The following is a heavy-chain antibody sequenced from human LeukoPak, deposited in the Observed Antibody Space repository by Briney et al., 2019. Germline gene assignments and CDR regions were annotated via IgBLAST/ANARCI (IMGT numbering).Heavy chain of an antibody. V-gene: IGHV3-21*01. J-gene: IGHJ4*02. D-gene: IGHD7-27*01. CDR1: GFTFSSYN. CDR2: IGITGDYI. Sequence: GGSLRLSCEVSGFTFSSYNMNWVRQAPGKGLEWVSSIGITGDYIYYADSVTGRFTISRDNAKNSLYLQMNSLRVEDTAVYYCVRDGSSWGNFDYWGQGTLVSASS. CDR3: VRDGSSWGNFDY.